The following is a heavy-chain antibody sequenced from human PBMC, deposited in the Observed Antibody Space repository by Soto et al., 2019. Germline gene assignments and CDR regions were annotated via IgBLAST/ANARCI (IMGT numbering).Heavy chain of an antibody. D-gene: IGHD2-15*01. CDR1: GGSISSGDYY. J-gene: IGHJ5*02. CDR2: IYYSGST. CDR3: ARDGGGYCSGGSCYWFDP. Sequence: ASETLSLTCTVSGGSISSGDYYWSWIRQPPGKGLEWIGYIYYSGSTYYNPSLKSRVTISVDTSKNQFSLKLSSVTAADTAVYYCARDGGGYCSGGSCYWFDPWGQGTLVTVSS. V-gene: IGHV4-30-4*01.